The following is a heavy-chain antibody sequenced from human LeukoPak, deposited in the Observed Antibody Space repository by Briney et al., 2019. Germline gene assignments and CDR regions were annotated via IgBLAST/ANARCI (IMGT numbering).Heavy chain of an antibody. J-gene: IGHJ6*02. V-gene: IGHV3-66*01. CDR1: GFTVSSNY. CDR2: IYSGGST. D-gene: IGHD3-22*01. Sequence: GGSLRLSCAASGFTVSSNYMSWVRQAPGKALEWVSVIYSGGSTYYADSVKGRFTISRDNSKNTLYLQMNSLRAEDTAVYYCARDYYYDSSGYYPHIYYGMDDWGQGTTVTVSS. CDR3: ARDYYYDSSGYYPHIYYGMDD.